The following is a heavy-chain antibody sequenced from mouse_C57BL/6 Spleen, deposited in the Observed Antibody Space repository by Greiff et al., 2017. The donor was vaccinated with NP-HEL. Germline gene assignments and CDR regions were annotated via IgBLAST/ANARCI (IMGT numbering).Heavy chain of an antibody. V-gene: IGHV1-52*01. D-gene: IGHD2-12*01. CDR1: GYTFTRYW. Sequence: VQLQQSGAELVRPGSSVKLSCKASGYTFTRYWMHWVKQRPIQGLEWIGNIDPSDSETHYNQKFKDKATLTVDKSSSTAYMQLSSLTSEDSAVYYCASAYYSPFDYWGQGTTLTVSS. J-gene: IGHJ2*01. CDR2: IDPSDSET. CDR3: ASAYYSPFDY.